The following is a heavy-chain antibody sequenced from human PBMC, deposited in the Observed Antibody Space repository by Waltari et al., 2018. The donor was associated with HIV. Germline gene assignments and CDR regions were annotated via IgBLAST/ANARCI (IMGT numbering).Heavy chain of an antibody. D-gene: IGHD3-22*01. V-gene: IGHV4-39*01. CDR3: ATMLNYYDSRPNRYFDY. Sequence: QLKLQESGPRLVKPSETLSLSCSVSGGSVKMSAYHWGWIRQSPVRGLEWIGNIYYTAKTYSNPSFRSRATISMDTAKNQVFLRLTSVTAADTARYYCATMLNYYDSRPNRYFDYWGQGILVTVS. CDR2: IYYTAKT. CDR1: GGSVKMSAYH. J-gene: IGHJ4*02.